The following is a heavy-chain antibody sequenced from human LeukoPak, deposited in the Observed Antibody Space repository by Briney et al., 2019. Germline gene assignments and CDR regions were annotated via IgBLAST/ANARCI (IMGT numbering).Heavy chain of an antibody. CDR2: INSDGSST. Sequence: GGSLRLSCAASGFTFSRYWMHWVRQAPGKGLVWVSRINSDGSSTSYADSVKGRFTISSDNANNTLYLQMNSLRAEDTAVYYCARASGWRPDYWGQGTLVTVSS. V-gene: IGHV3-74*01. CDR1: GFTFSRYW. D-gene: IGHD6-19*01. CDR3: ARASGWRPDY. J-gene: IGHJ4*02.